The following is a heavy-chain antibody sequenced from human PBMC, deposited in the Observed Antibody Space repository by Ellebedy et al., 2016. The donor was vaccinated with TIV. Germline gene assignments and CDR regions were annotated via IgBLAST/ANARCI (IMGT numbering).Heavy chain of an antibody. CDR3: AKGSYFDTSGSDY. V-gene: IGHV3-23*01. Sequence: PGGSLRLSCAASGFTFSSYAMSWVRQAPGKGLEWVSAISGSGGSTYYADSVKGRFTISRDNSKNTLYLQMNSLRAEDTAVFYCAKGSYFDTSGSDYWGQGTLVTVSS. CDR1: GFTFSSYA. D-gene: IGHD3-22*01. CDR2: ISGSGGST. J-gene: IGHJ4*02.